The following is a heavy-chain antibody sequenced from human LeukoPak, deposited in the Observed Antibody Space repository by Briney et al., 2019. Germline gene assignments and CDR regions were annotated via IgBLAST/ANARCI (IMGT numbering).Heavy chain of an antibody. CDR3: ARQMTTVTGRDAFDI. V-gene: IGHV5-51*01. Sequence: GASLQISCQGSGSSFTSYWIGWVRQLPGKGLEWMGIIYPGDSDTRYSPSFQGQVTISSDKSISTAYLQWSSLKASDTAMYYCARQMTTVTGRDAFDIWGQGTMVTVSS. J-gene: IGHJ3*02. D-gene: IGHD4-17*01. CDR2: IYPGDSDT. CDR1: GSSFTSYW.